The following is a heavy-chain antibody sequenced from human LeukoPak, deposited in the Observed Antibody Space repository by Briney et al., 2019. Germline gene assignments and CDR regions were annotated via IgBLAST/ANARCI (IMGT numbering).Heavy chain of an antibody. V-gene: IGHV4-38-2*01. D-gene: IGHD3-22*01. CDR2: IYHSGST. Sequence: PSETLSLTCAVSGYSISSGYYWGWIRQPPGKGLEWIGSIYHSGSTYYNPSLKSRVTISVDTSKNQFSLKLRSVTAADTAVYYCAGSYYYDSSGYPQVIDYWGQGTLVTVSS. J-gene: IGHJ4*02. CDR1: GYSISSGYY. CDR3: AGSYYYDSSGYPQVIDY.